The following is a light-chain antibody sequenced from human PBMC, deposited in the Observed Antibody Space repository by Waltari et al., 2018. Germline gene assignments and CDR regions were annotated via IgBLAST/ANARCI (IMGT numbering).Light chain of an antibody. CDR1: SSDVGVDNR. V-gene: IGLV2-18*02. J-gene: IGLJ3*02. CDR3: SSFTSTNTWV. Sequence: QSALTQPPSVSGSPGQSVTISCTGTSSDVGVDNRVSWYQQPPGTAPKLMIPEVSNRPSGVPDRFSGSKSGNTASLTISGLQAEDESYYYCSSFTSTNTWVFGGGTKLTVL. CDR2: EVS.